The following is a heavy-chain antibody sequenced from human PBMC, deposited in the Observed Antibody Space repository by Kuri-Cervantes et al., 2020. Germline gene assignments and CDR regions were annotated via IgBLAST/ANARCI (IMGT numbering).Heavy chain of an antibody. CDR2: IYYSGST. J-gene: IGHJ4*02. V-gene: IGHV4-59*12. CDR3: ATPGVYGGRIGYFDY. D-gene: IGHD5/OR15-5a*01. CDR1: GGSISSYY. Sequence: ESLKISCTVSGGSISSYYWSWIRQPPGKGLEWIGYIYYSGSTNYNPSLKSRVTISVDTSKNQFSLKLSSVTAADTAVYYCATPGVYGGRIGYFDYWGQGTLVTVSS.